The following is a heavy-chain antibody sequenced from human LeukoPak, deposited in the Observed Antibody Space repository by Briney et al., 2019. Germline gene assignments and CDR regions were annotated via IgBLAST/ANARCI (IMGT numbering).Heavy chain of an antibody. J-gene: IGHJ4*02. D-gene: IGHD6-13*01. CDR3: ASLDDSPIAAADY. Sequence: GASVKVSCKASGYTFTGYYMHWGRQAPGQGLEWMGWINPNSGGTKYAQKFQGRATMNRDTSISTASMELRRLRSDDTAVHYCASLDDSPIAAADYWGQGTLVTVSS. CDR2: INPNSGGT. CDR1: GYTFTGYY. V-gene: IGHV1-2*02.